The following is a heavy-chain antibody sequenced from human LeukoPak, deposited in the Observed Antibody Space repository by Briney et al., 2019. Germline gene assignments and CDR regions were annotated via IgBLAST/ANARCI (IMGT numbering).Heavy chain of an antibody. V-gene: IGHV3-23*01. CDR1: GFTVSSNY. D-gene: IGHD2-15*01. CDR3: AKRYCRGGSCTHYYYYGMDV. CDR2: ISGSGGST. J-gene: IGHJ6*02. Sequence: GGSLRLSCAASGFTVSSNYMSWVRQAPGEGLEWVSAISGSGGSTYYADSVRGRFTISRDNSKSTLYLQMNSLRVEDTAVCYCAKRYCRGGSCTHYYYYGMDVWGQGTTVTVSS.